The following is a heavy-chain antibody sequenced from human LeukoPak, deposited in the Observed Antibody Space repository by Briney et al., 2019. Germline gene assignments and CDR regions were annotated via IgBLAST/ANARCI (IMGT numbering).Heavy chain of an antibody. D-gene: IGHD5-18*01. CDR2: IYFSGTT. V-gene: IGHV4-39*01. CDR1: GGSISSSSYY. CDR3: ARHSWGYNYGHAPFDY. Sequence: SETLSLTCTASGGSISSSSYYWGWIRQPPGKGLEWIGSIYFSGTTYYNPSLKSRVTVSADTSKNQFSLKLSSVTAADTAVFYCARHSWGYNYGHAPFDYWGQGTLVTVSS. J-gene: IGHJ4*02.